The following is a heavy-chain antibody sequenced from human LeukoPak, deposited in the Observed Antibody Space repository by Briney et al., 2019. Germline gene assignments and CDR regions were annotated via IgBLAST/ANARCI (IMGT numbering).Heavy chain of an antibody. Sequence: ASVKVSCKASGYSFIRYHIHWVRQAPGQGLEWMGRINPNSGGTNYAQKFQGRVTMTRDTSISTAYMELSRLRSDDTAVFYCARDPWGGDIVVVPAAIHDPWGQGTLVTVSS. V-gene: IGHV1-2*06. CDR3: ARDPWGGDIVVVPAAIHDP. D-gene: IGHD2-2*01. J-gene: IGHJ5*02. CDR1: GYSFIRYH. CDR2: INPNSGGT.